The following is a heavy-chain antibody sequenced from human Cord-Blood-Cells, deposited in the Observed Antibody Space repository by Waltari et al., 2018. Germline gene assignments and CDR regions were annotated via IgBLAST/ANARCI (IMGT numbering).Heavy chain of an antibody. J-gene: IGHJ4*02. Sequence: QVQLVQSGAEVKKPGASVKVSCKASGYTFTGYYMHWVRQAPGQGLEWMGWINPNSGGTNYAQKFQGRVTMTRDTSISTAYMELSRLRSDDTAVYYCARGYPLASGDYGVDYWGQGTLVTVSS. CDR3: ARGYPLASGDYGVDY. CDR1: GYTFTGYY. CDR2: INPNSGGT. V-gene: IGHV1-2*02. D-gene: IGHD7-27*01.